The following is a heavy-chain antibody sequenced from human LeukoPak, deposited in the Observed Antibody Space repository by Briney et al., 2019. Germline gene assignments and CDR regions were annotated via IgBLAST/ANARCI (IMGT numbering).Heavy chain of an antibody. CDR1: GGSISRYY. D-gene: IGHD6-13*01. CDR2: IHSSGST. Sequence: SETLSLTCTVSGGSISRYYWSWIRQPAGKGLEWIGRIHSSGSTNYNPSLKSRVTMSVDTSKNHFSLKLSSVTAADTAVYYCARVGTAASIDYWGQGALVTVSS. CDR3: ARVGTAASIDY. J-gene: IGHJ4*02. V-gene: IGHV4-4*07.